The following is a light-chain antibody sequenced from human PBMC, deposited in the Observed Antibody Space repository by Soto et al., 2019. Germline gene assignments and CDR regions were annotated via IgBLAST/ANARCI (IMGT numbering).Light chain of an antibody. CDR2: GAS. Sequence: EIVMTQSPASLSVSPGDGATLSCRASQSVASNVAWYQQKPGQGPRLLIHGASTRAAGVPAGFSGSGSATDFTLTISSLQSEDFAVYYCQQYHNWPPQYTFGQGTKLQIK. V-gene: IGKV3-15*01. CDR1: QSVASN. J-gene: IGKJ2*01. CDR3: QQYHNWPPQYT.